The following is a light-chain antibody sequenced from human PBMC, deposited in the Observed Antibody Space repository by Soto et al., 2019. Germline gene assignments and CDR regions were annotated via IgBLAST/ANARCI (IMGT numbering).Light chain of an antibody. Sequence: DIQVTQSPSSLSASVGDRVTITCRASQGINSFLNWYQQKPGKAPKVLIYAASSLQTGVPSRFSGSGSGTDFTLTISSLQPEDFATYYCQQSYSTPLTFGGGTKVEI. CDR1: QGINSF. CDR2: AAS. J-gene: IGKJ4*01. V-gene: IGKV1-39*01. CDR3: QQSYSTPLT.